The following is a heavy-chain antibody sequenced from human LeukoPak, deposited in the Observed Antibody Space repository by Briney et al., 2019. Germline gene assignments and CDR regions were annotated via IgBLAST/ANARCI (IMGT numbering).Heavy chain of an antibody. J-gene: IGHJ6*02. Sequence: PSETLSLTCTVSGGSISSYYWSWIRQPPGKGLEWIGYVYYSGSTNYNPSLKSRVTISVDTSKNQFSLKLSSVTAADTAVYYCARDDGLGGSYTEDYGMDVWGQGTTVTVSS. CDR1: GGSISSYY. D-gene: IGHD1-26*01. CDR3: ARDDGLGGSYTEDYGMDV. V-gene: IGHV4-59*12. CDR2: VYYSGST.